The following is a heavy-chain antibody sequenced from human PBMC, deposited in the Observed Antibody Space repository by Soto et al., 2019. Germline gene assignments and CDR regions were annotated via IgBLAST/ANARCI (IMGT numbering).Heavy chain of an antibody. J-gene: IGHJ4*02. CDR2: IKYSGTT. Sequence: SETLSLTCTVSGGSISSSRCHWGSLRQPPGKGLEWIASIKYSGTTFYNPSLKSRVTLSVDTSKNQFALKLSSVTAAETAVYYCARHKATMVRGVIIFDYWGQGTLVTVS. CDR3: ARHKATMVRGVIIFDY. V-gene: IGHV4-39*01. CDR1: GGSISSSRCH. D-gene: IGHD3-10*01.